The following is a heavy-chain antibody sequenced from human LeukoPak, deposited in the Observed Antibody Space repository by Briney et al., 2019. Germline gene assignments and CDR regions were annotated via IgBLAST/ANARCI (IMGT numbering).Heavy chain of an antibody. D-gene: IGHD6-13*01. CDR1: GFTFSSYA. V-gene: IGHV3-23*01. CDR2: ISGSGGST. CDR3: AKTKGYPYYFDY. Sequence: GGSLRLSCVASGFTFSSYAVTWVRQAPGKGLEWGSAISGSGGSTYYADSVKGRFTISRDNSKNTLYLQMNSLRAEDTAVYSCAKTKGYPYYFDYWGQGSLVTVSS. J-gene: IGHJ4*02.